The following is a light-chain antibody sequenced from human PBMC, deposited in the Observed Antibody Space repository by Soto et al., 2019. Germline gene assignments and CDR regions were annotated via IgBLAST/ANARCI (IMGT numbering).Light chain of an antibody. CDR2: DVS. CDR1: SSDIGGYNY. Sequence: QSALTQPASVSGSPGQSITISCTGTSSDIGGYNYVSWYQQHPGKAPKLIIYDVSNRPSGVSNRFSGSKSGNTASLTISGVQAEDEADYYCSSYTSSECDVFGTGTKVTVL. J-gene: IGLJ1*01. CDR3: SSYTSSECDV. V-gene: IGLV2-14*03.